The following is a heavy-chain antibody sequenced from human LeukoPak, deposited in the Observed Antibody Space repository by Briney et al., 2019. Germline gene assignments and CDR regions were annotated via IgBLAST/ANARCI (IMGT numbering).Heavy chain of an antibody. D-gene: IGHD3-3*01. V-gene: IGHV1-3*01. J-gene: IGHJ6*02. Sequence: ASVKVSCKASGYTFTSYAMHWVRQAPGQRLEWMGWINAGNGNTKYSQKFQGRVTITRDTSASTAYMELSSLRSEDTAVYYCAVTALGFRFFEWYPYYYYGMDVWGQGTTVTVSS. CDR3: AVTALGFRFFEWYPYYYYGMDV. CDR2: INAGNGNT. CDR1: GYTFTSYA.